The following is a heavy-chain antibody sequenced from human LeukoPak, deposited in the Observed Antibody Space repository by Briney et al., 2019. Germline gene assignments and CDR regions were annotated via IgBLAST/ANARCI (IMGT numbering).Heavy chain of an antibody. J-gene: IGHJ3*02. Sequence: ASVKVSCKASGYTFTSYDINWVRQATGQGLEWMGWMNPNSGNTGYAQKFQGRATMTRNTSISTAYMELSSLRSEDTAVYYCASAVPLTNYYDSSGYSYDAFDIWGQGTMVTVSS. CDR3: ASAVPLTNYYDSSGYSYDAFDI. D-gene: IGHD3-22*01. CDR1: GYTFTSYD. CDR2: MNPNSGNT. V-gene: IGHV1-8*01.